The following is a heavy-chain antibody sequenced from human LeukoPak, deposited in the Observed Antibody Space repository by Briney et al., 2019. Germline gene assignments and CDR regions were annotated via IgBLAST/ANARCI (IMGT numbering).Heavy chain of an antibody. CDR1: DGSFSGYY. CDR3: AKDNCGGDCYFRWPGYFDY. CDR2: INHSGST. Sequence: PSETLSLTCAVYDGSFSGYYWSWIRQPPGKGLEWIGEINHSGSTNYNPSLKSRVTISVDTSKNQFSLNLSSVTAADTAVYYCAKDNCGGDCYFRWPGYFDYWGQGTLVTVSS. D-gene: IGHD2-21*02. J-gene: IGHJ4*02. V-gene: IGHV4-34*01.